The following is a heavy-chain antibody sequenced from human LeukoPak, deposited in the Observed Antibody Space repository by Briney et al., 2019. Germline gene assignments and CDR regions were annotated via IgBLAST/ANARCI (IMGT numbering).Heavy chain of an antibody. CDR3: ARNSRYFDWSDAFDI. J-gene: IGHJ3*02. D-gene: IGHD3-9*01. Sequence: ASVKVSCKASGYTFTGYYMHWVRQAPGQGLEWMGWINHNSGGKNYAQTFKGRVTMTRDTSISTAYMELSRLRSDDTAVYDCARNSRYFDWSDAFDIWGQGTMVTVSS. CDR1: GYTFTGYY. CDR2: INHNSGGK. V-gene: IGHV1-2*02.